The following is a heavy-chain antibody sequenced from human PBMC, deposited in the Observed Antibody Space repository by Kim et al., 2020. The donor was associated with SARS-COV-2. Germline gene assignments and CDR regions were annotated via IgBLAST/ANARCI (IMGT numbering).Heavy chain of an antibody. V-gene: IGHV4-34*01. Sequence: SETLSLTCAVYGGSFSGYYWSWIRQPPGKGLEWIGEINHSGSTNYNPSLKSRVTISVDTSKNQFSLKLSSVTAADTAVYYCARDLGSGYGMDVWGQGTTVTVSS. CDR3: ARDLGSGYGMDV. D-gene: IGHD6-19*01. CDR2: INHSGST. CDR1: GGSFSGYY. J-gene: IGHJ6*02.